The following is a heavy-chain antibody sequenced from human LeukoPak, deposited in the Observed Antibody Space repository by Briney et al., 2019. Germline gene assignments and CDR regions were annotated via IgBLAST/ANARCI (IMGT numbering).Heavy chain of an antibody. V-gene: IGHV1-2*02. CDR1: GYTFTGYY. CDR2: INPNSGGT. J-gene: IGHJ3*02. D-gene: IGHD2-2*01. CDR3: ARGFCSSTSCYAFDI. Sequence: GASVKVSCKASGYTFTGYYMHWVRQAPGQGLEWMGWINPNSGGTNYAQKFQGRVTMTRDTSISTAYMELSRLRSDDTAVYYCARGFCSSTSCYAFDIWAKGQWSPSLQ.